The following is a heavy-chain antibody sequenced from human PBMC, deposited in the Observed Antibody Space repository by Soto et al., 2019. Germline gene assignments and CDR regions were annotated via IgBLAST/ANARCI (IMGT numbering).Heavy chain of an antibody. Sequence: QVQLQESGPGLVKPSQTLSLTCSVSGGSVSSGAFYWGWIRQSPGKGLECLGYIYSFGNTFYNPSLKSRVTISLDTSKNQFSLRLTSVIAADTAIYYCARVMGDGSGNFWWFDLRGQGTLVIVSS. J-gene: IGHJ5*02. V-gene: IGHV4-31*03. D-gene: IGHD3-10*01. CDR1: GGSVSSGAFY. CDR2: IYSFGNT. CDR3: ARVMGDGSGNFWWFDL.